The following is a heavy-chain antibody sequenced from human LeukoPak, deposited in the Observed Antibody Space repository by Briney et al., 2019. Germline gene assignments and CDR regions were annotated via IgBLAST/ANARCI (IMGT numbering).Heavy chain of an antibody. J-gene: IGHJ6*02. CDR3: ARDSSAVTGSLYYYYAMDV. Sequence: PGGSLRLSCAASGFTFRSCEMNWVRQAPGKGLEWVSDISSSGTTYYADSVKGRFTMSRDNAKNSLHLQMNSLRAEDTAVYYCARDSSAVTGSLYYYYAMDVWGQGTTVTVSS. D-gene: IGHD6-19*01. CDR2: ISSSGTT. V-gene: IGHV3-48*03. CDR1: GFTFRSCE.